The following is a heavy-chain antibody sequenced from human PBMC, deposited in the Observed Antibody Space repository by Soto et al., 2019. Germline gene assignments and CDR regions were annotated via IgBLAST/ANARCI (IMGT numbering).Heavy chain of an antibody. V-gene: IGHV3-30*18. CDR3: AKVGAAAGTRDYYYGMDV. CDR2: ISYDGSNK. CDR1: GFTFSSYG. J-gene: IGHJ6*02. D-gene: IGHD6-13*01. Sequence: QVQLVESGGGVVQPVRSLRLSCAASGFTFSSYGMHWVRQAPGKGLEWVAVISYDGSNKYYADSVKGRFTISRDNSKNTLYLQMNSLRAEDTAVYYCAKVGAAAGTRDYYYGMDVWGQGTTVTVSS.